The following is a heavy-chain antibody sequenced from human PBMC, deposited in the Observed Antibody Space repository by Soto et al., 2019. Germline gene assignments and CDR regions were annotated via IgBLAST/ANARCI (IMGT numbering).Heavy chain of an antibody. D-gene: IGHD5-12*01. CDR3: ARAISGYVT. CDR1: GITSTTYA. V-gene: IGHV1-3*04. CDR2: INTGNGNT. Sequence: QVQLVQSGAEVKXPGXSVKVSCKASGITSTTYAIHWVRQXXGQGLEWMGWINTGNGNTRYSQRFLGRVSLTTDTSASTASMDLSSLTSEDTAVYYCARAISGYVTWGQGTLITVSS. J-gene: IGHJ5*02.